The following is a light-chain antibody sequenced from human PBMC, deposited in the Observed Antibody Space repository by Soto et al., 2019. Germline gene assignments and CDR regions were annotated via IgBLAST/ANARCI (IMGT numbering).Light chain of an antibody. CDR1: QSINSW. Sequence: DIQMTQSPSTLSASVGDRVTITCRASQSINSWLAWYQQKPGKAPELLIYDGSILETGVPSRFSGSGSGTEFTLTISSLQPDDFATYYCQQYNSYSTFGQGTKVDIK. V-gene: IGKV1-5*01. CDR3: QQYNSYST. J-gene: IGKJ1*01. CDR2: DGS.